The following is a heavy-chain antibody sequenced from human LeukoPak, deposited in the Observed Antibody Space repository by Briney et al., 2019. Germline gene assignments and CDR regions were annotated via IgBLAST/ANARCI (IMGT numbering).Heavy chain of an antibody. D-gene: IGHD2-8*02. J-gene: IGHJ4*02. Sequence: ASVKVSCMVSGYTLTELSMHWVRQAPGKGLEWMGGFDPEDDETISAQRFQGRVTMTEDTSTDTAYMELSSLRSEDTAVYFCATLESILVPYFDYWGQGTLVTVSS. V-gene: IGHV1-24*01. CDR2: FDPEDDET. CDR3: ATLESILVPYFDY. CDR1: GYTLTELS.